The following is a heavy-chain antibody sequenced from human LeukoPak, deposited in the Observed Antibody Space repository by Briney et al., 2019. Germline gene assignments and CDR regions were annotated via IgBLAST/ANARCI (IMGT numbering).Heavy chain of an antibody. CDR1: GFTFSSYG. CDR2: ISYDGSNK. CDR3: AKDKGGSGWYFDY. V-gene: IGHV3-30*18. D-gene: IGHD6-19*01. Sequence: PGGSLRLSSAASGFTFSSYGMHWVRQAPGKGLEWVAVISYDGSNKYYADSVKGRFTISRDNSKNTLYLQMNSLRAEDTAVYYCAKDKGGSGWYFDYWGQGTLVTVSS. J-gene: IGHJ4*02.